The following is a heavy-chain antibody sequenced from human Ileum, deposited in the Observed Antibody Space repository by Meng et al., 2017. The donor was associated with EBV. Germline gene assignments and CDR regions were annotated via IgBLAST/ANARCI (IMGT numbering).Heavy chain of an antibody. J-gene: IGHJ4*02. V-gene: IGHV1-18*01. CDR1: GYTFSNYG. CDR2: ISAYNGNT. D-gene: IGHD1-26*01. Sequence: QNQLVQSGAEVKKPGESVKVSCKASGYTFSNYGISWLRQAPGQGLEWMGWISAYNGNTNYAQNLQGRVTMTTDTSTGTAYMEVRSLRSDDTAVYYCARAGNGGSYYFTYWGQGTLVTVSS. CDR3: ARAGNGGSYYFTY.